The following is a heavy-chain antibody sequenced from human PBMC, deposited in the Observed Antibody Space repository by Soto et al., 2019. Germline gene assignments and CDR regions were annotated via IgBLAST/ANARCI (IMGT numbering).Heavy chain of an antibody. CDR1: GGSISSYY. CDR2: IYYSGST. D-gene: IGHD6-19*01. V-gene: IGHV4-59*01. J-gene: IGHJ4*02. CDR3: ARGAVAGLFDY. Sequence: PSETLSLTCTVSGGSISSYYWSWIRQLPGKGLEWIGYIYYSGSTNYNPSLKSRVTISVDTSKNQFSLKLSSVTAADTAVYYCARGAVAGLFDYWGQGTLVTVSS.